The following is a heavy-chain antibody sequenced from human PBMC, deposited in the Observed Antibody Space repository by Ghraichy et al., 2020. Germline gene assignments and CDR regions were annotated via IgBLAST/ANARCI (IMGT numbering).Heavy chain of an antibody. CDR3: ARPPREGYDSSGLSSRASDV. Sequence: GESLNISCAASGFTFSSYAMNWVRQAPGKGLEWVSIISTDGVHTYYEDSVKGRFTISRDNSENTLYLQMNSLRAEDTGVYFCARPPREGYDSSGLSSRASDVWGQGTLVTVSS. CDR2: ISTDGVHT. D-gene: IGHD3-22*01. V-gene: IGHV3-23*01. J-gene: IGHJ3*01. CDR1: GFTFSSYA.